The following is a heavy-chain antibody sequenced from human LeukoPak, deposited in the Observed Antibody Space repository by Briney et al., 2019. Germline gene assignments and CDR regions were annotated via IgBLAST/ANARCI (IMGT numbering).Heavy chain of an antibody. J-gene: IGHJ3*02. Sequence: ASVKVSCKVSGYTLTELSMHWVRQAPGKGLEWMGGFDPEDGETIYAQKFQGRVTMTEDTSTDTAYMELSSLRSEDTAVYYCATAIYYYDSGGYSSAFDIWGQGTMVTVSS. V-gene: IGHV1-24*01. CDR2: FDPEDGET. CDR1: GYTLTELS. D-gene: IGHD3-22*01. CDR3: ATAIYYYDSGGYSSAFDI.